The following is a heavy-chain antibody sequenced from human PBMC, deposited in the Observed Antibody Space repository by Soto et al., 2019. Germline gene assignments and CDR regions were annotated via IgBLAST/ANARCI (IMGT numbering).Heavy chain of an antibody. D-gene: IGHD2-2*01. V-gene: IGHV4-59*01. J-gene: IGHJ5*02. Sequence: SETLSLTCTVSGGSISNYYWSWIRQPPGKGLEWIGYIHYSGSTNYNPSLKSRVTIGIDTSKNQFSLKLSSVTAADTAVYYCARDRIRCSSTGWPEWFEPWGQGTLVTVSS. CDR3: ARDRIRCSSTGWPEWFEP. CDR2: IHYSGST. CDR1: GGSISNYY.